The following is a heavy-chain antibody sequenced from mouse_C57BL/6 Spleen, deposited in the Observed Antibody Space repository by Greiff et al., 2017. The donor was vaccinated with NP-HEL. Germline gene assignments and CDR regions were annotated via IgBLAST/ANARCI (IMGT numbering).Heavy chain of an antibody. CDR1: GYAFTNYL. J-gene: IGHJ4*01. CDR3: ARRDYGNSYAMDY. CDR2: INPGSGGT. Sequence: VQLQQSGAELVRPGTSVKVSCKASGYAFTNYLIEWVKQRPGQGLEWIGVINPGSGGTNYNEKFKGKATLTADKSSSTAYMQLSSLTSEDSAVYFCARRDYGNSYAMDYWGQGTSVTVSS. V-gene: IGHV1-54*01. D-gene: IGHD2-1*01.